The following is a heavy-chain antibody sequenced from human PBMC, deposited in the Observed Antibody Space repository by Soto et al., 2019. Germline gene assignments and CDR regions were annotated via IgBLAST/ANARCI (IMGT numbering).Heavy chain of an antibody. Sequence: ASVKVSCKASGYTFTSYGISWVRQAPGQGLEWMGWISAYNGNTNYAQKLQGRVTMTTDTSTSTAYMELRSLRSDDTAVYYCARDKGRYFDWLLTFEYWGQGTLVTVSS. CDR2: ISAYNGNT. V-gene: IGHV1-18*01. J-gene: IGHJ4*02. CDR3: ARDKGRYFDWLLTFEY. CDR1: GYTFTSYG. D-gene: IGHD3-9*01.